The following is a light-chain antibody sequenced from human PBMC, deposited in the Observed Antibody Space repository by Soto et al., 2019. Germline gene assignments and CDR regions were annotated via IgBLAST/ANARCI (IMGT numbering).Light chain of an antibody. Sequence: DIEMTQSPSSLSSSVGERVTITCRASQTVVNWLAWYQHKTGKPPRLIISDATNMESGVPARFSGGGSGTEFTLPISSLQPEDSATYFCQQYNLDPYTFGPGTKVEIK. CDR3: QQYNLDPYT. V-gene: IGKV1-5*01. CDR1: QTVVNW. J-gene: IGKJ2*01. CDR2: DAT.